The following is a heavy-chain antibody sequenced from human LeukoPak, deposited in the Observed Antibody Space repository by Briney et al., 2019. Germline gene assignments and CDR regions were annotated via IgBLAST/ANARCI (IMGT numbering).Heavy chain of an antibody. D-gene: IGHD2-2*01. CDR3: ARGLGRLPAAVYGMDV. CDR2: IIPIFGTA. V-gene: IGHV1-69*13. CDR1: GGTFSRYA. Sequence: ASVKVSCKASGGTFSRYAISWVRQAPGQGLEWMGGIIPIFGTANYAQKFQGRVTITADESTSTAYMELSSLRSEDTAVYYCARGLGRLPAAVYGMDVWGQGTTVTVSS. J-gene: IGHJ6*02.